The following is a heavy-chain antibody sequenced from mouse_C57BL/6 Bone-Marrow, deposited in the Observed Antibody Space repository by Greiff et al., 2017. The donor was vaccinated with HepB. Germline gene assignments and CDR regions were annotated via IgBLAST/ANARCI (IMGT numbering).Heavy chain of an antibody. CDR2: IWSDGST. Sequence: VQLVESGPGLVAPSQSLSITCTVSGFSLTSYGVHWVRQPPGKGLEWLVVIWSDGSTTYNSALKSRLSISKDNSKSQVFLKMNSLQTDDPAMYYCARQSYGSSYVLYAMDYWGQGTSVTVSS. J-gene: IGHJ4*01. V-gene: IGHV2-6-1*01. D-gene: IGHD1-1*01. CDR1: GFSLTSYG. CDR3: ARQSYGSSYVLYAMDY.